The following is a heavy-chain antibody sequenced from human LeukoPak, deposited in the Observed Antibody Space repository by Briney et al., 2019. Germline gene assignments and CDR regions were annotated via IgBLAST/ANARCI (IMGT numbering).Heavy chain of an antibody. CDR3: AKERYGGNLRDY. CDR2: MSGSGDRT. CDR1: GFTFSTYG. J-gene: IGHJ4*02. V-gene: IGHV3-23*01. Sequence: GGSLRLSCAVSGFTFSTYGMSWVRQAPGKGLEWVSAMSGSGDRTYYADSVKGRFTISRDNAKNSLYLQMNSLRAEDTAVYYCAKERYGGNLRDYWGQGTLVTVSS. D-gene: IGHD4-23*01.